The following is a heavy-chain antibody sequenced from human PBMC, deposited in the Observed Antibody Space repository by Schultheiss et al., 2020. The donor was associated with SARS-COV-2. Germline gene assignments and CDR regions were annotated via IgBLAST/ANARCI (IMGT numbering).Heavy chain of an antibody. CDR1: GFSLTTTGEG. Sequence: SGPTLVKPTQTLTLTCTFSGFSLTTTGEGVGWVRQPPGKALEWLAVIYWDDDKRYSPSLKSRLTITKDTSKNQVVLTMTNMDPVDTATYYCARTRGVYTLGRWFDPWGQGTLVTVSS. D-gene: IGHD5/OR15-5a*01. V-gene: IGHV2-5*02. CDR3: ARTRGVYTLGRWFDP. CDR2: IYWDDDK. J-gene: IGHJ5*02.